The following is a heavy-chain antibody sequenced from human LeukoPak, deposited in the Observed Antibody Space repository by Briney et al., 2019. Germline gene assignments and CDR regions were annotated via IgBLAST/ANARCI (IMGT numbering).Heavy chain of an antibody. D-gene: IGHD3-10*01. J-gene: IGHJ4*02. Sequence: GGSLRLSCAASGFTFSGFAMSWVRQAPGKGLEWVSVISGSGGTTYYADSVKGRFTISRDNSKKTLYLQMNSLRAEDTAVYYCAKGRLLWLGELFDYWGQGTLVTVSS. CDR3: AKGRLLWLGELFDY. CDR2: ISGSGGTT. V-gene: IGHV3-23*01. CDR1: GFTFSGFA.